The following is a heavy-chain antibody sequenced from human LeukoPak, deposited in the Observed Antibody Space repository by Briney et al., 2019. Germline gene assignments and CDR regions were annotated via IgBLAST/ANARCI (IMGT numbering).Heavy chain of an antibody. Sequence: PGGSLRLSCAASGFTFSSYGMPWVRQAPGKGLEWVAVISYDGSNKYYADSVKGRFTISRDNSKNTLYLQMNSLRAEDTAVYYCASLGAIDYWGQGTLVTVSS. CDR2: ISYDGSNK. V-gene: IGHV3-30*03. D-gene: IGHD1-26*01. CDR3: ASLGAIDY. J-gene: IGHJ4*02. CDR1: GFTFSSYG.